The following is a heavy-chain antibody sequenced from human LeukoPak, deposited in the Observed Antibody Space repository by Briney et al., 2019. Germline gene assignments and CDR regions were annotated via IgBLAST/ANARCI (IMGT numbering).Heavy chain of an antibody. CDR3: AKAGTGYYFYFDS. D-gene: IGHD3/OR15-3a*01. CDR2: ISGSGAST. V-gene: IGHV3-23*01. J-gene: IGHJ4*02. CDR1: GFTLSTNA. Sequence: GGSLRLSCLTSGFTLSTNAMSWVRQAPGKGLEWISGISGSGASTYYADSVKGRFTISRDISKNTLYLQMNSLRAEDTAVYYCAKAGTGYYFYFDSWGQGTLVTVSS.